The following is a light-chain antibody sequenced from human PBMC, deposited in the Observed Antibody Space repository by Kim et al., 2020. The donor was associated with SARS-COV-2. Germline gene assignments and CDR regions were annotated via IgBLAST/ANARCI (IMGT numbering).Light chain of an antibody. CDR3: SSFASCCSFV. J-gene: IGLJ1*01. CDR1: SSDIGVYNL. Sequence: QSALTQPASVSGSPGQSITISCTGTSSDIGVYNLVSWYQHYPGKAPKLLIYEVTKRPSGVSNRFSGSKSGNTASLTISGLQAEDEADYYCSSFASCCSFVFGRGTKVTVL. V-gene: IGLV2-23*02. CDR2: EVT.